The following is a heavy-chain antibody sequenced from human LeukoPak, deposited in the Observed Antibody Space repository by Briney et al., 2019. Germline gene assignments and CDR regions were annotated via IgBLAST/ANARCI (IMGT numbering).Heavy chain of an antibody. CDR3: AKSSSGSYYNLIDY. V-gene: IGHV3-23*01. D-gene: IGHD3-10*01. J-gene: IGHJ4*02. Sequence: GGSLRLSCAASGFTFSSYAMSWVRQAPGKGLEWVSAISGSGGSTYCADSVKGRFTISRDNSKNTLYLQMNSLRAEDTAVYYCAKSSSGSYYNLIDYWGQGTLVTVSS. CDR1: GFTFSSYA. CDR2: ISGSGGST.